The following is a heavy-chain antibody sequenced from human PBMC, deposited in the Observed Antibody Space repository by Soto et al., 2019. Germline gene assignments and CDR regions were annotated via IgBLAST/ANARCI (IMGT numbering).Heavy chain of an antibody. CDR1: GGTFSSYA. D-gene: IGHD2-2*01. CDR2: IMPIFGTA. Sequence: QVQLVQSGAEVKKPGSSVKVSCKASGGTFSSYAISWVRQAPGQGLEWMGGIMPIFGTANYAQKFQGIVTITADETTRTAYVELSSLRSEYTAVYYCAMLNIVLVPAAMWDYYYGMDVWGQGTTGTVS. CDR3: AMLNIVLVPAAMWDYYYGMDV. J-gene: IGHJ6*02. V-gene: IGHV1-69*12.